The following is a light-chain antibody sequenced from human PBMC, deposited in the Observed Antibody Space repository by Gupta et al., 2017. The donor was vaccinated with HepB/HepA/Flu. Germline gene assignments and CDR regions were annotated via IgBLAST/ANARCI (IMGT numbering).Light chain of an antibody. CDR2: AAS. Sequence: DIQMTQSPSSLSASVGDRVTITCRASQSISSYLNWYQQKPGKAPKLLIYAASSLQSGVPSRFSGSGSGTDFTLTISSLQPEDFATYYCQQRYSTPFTFGHGTNVDIK. V-gene: IGKV1-39*01. J-gene: IGKJ3*01. CDR3: QQRYSTPFT. CDR1: QSISSY.